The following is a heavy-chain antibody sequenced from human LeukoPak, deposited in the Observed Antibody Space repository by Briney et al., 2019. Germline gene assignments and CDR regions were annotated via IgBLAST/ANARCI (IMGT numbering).Heavy chain of an antibody. V-gene: IGHV3-30*18. D-gene: IGHD2-8*01. CDR1: GFTFGSYD. J-gene: IGHJ4*02. CDR2: ISHDGSKR. CDR3: AKGSTNTLDN. Sequence: GGSLRLSCAASGFTFGSYDMHWVRQAPGKGLEWVALISHDGSKRCYGDSVKGRFAISRDNSKKSLYLQMNSLRPEDTAVYYCAKGSTNTLDNCGQGTLVTVSS.